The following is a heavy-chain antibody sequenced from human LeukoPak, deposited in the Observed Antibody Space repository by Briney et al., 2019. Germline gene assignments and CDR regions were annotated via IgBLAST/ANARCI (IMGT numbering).Heavy chain of an antibody. D-gene: IGHD6-13*01. CDR1: GYTFTSYD. J-gene: IGHJ5*02. CDR3: ARGRSSWYHNWFDP. CDR2: MNPNSGNT. Sequence: ASVKVSCKASGYTFTSYDINWVRQATGQGLEWMGWMNPNSGNTGYPQKFQGRVTMTRNTSISTAYMELSSLRSEDTAVYYCARGRSSWYHNWFDPWGQGTLVTVSS. V-gene: IGHV1-8*01.